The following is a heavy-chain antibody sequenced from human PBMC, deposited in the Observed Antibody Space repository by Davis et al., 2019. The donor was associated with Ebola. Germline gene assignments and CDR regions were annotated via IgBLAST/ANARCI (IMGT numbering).Heavy chain of an antibody. J-gene: IGHJ4*02. Sequence: GESLKISCAASGFTFSSYAMHWVRQAPGKGLEWVAVISYDGSNKYYADSVKGRFTISRDNSKNTLYLQMNSLRAEDTAVYYCARDKIAVAGIFDYWGQGTLVIVSS. D-gene: IGHD6-19*01. CDR1: GFTFSSYA. CDR2: ISYDGSNK. CDR3: ARDKIAVAGIFDY. V-gene: IGHV3-30-3*01.